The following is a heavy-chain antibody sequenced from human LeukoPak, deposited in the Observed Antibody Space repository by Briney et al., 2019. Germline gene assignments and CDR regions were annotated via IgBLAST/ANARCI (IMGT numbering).Heavy chain of an antibody. D-gene: IGHD6-13*01. Sequence: PGGSLRLSCAASGLTFSKAWMTWVRQAPGKGLEWIGRSKSKTDGGTADYVASVKGRFTISRDDSKSTMYLQMNSLKTEDTAVYYCTTDSPLSTSTWSWFAPWGQGTLVTVSS. CDR1: GLTFSKAW. J-gene: IGHJ5*02. V-gene: IGHV3-15*01. CDR3: TTDSPLSTSTWSWFAP. CDR2: SKSKTDGGTA.